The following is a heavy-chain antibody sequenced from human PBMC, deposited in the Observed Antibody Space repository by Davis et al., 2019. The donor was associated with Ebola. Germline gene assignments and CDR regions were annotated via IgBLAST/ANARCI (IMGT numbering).Heavy chain of an antibody. J-gene: IGHJ4*02. CDR1: GGSISSSNW. D-gene: IGHD3-3*01. Sequence: SETLSLTCAVSGGSISSSNWWSWVRQPPGKGLEWIGEIYHSGSTNYNPSLKSRVTISVDKSKNQFSLKLSSVTAADTAVYYCARAEFLEWSELDYWGQGTLVTASS. CDR3: ARAEFLEWSELDY. V-gene: IGHV4-4*02. CDR2: IYHSGST.